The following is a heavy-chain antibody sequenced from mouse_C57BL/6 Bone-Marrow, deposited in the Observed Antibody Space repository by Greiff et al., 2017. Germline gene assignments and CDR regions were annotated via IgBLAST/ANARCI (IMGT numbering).Heavy chain of an antibody. CDR3: ARSYYSNDWYFDV. V-gene: IGHV1-55*01. CDR1: GYTFTSYW. J-gene: IGHJ1*03. Sequence: QVQLQQPGAELVKPGASVKLSCKASGYTFTSYWITWVKQRPGQGLEWIGEIYPGSGGTNYNEKFKSKVTLTVDTSTSTAYMQLSSLTSEDSAVYTCARSYYSNDWYFDVWGTGTTVTVSS. CDR2: IYPGSGGT. D-gene: IGHD2-5*01.